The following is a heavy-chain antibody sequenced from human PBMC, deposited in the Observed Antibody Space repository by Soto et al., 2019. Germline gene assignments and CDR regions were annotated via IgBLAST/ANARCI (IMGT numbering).Heavy chain of an antibody. CDR2: IYSGGST. V-gene: IGHV3-66*01. CDR1: GFTVSSTY. J-gene: IGHJ4*02. D-gene: IGHD3-22*01. Sequence: GGSLRLSCAASGFTVSSTYMNWVRQAPGKGLEWVSVIYSGGSTYYADSVKGRFTISRDNSKNTLYLQMNSLRAEDTALYYCARTYYYHSSGYYYDYWGQGTLVTVSS. CDR3: ARTYYYHSSGYYYDY.